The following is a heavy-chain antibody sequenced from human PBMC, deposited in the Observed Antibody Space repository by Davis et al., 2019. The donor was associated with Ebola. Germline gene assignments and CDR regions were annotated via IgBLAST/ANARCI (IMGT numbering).Heavy chain of an antibody. D-gene: IGHD2-15*01. J-gene: IGHJ4*02. Sequence: MPSETLSPTCALSGRSTSSSNCWPRLRQPPGKGLEWIGDFYYSGSTNYNPSLKSRVSISVDKSKNQFSLKLSSVTAADTAVYYCARQGCSGGRCHFPFDYWGQGTLVTVSS. CDR3: ARQGCSGGRCHFPFDY. V-gene: IGHV4-4*02. CDR2: FYYSGST. CDR1: GRSTSSSNC.